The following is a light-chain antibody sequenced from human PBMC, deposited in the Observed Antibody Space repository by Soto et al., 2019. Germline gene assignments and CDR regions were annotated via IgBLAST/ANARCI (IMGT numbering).Light chain of an antibody. CDR3: SSYAGSSNV. CDR2: LNSDGSH. V-gene: IGLV4-69*01. J-gene: IGLJ1*01. Sequence: QLVLTQSPSASASLGASVKLTCTLSSGHSSYAIAWHQHQPGKGPRYLMNLNSDGSHTKGDGIPDRFSGSKSGNTASLTVSGLQAEDEADYYCSSYAGSSNVFGTGTKVTVL. CDR1: SGHSSYA.